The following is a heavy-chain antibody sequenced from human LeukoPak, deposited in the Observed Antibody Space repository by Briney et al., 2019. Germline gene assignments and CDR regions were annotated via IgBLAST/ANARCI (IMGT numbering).Heavy chain of an antibody. CDR2: INPNSGGT. CDR1: GYTFTGYY. CDR3: ARVRYQLLEYFDY. V-gene: IGHV1-2*02. Sequence: ASVKVSCKASGYTFTGYYMHWVRQAPGQGLEWMGWINPNSGGTNYAQKFQGRVTMTRDTSISTAYMELRGLTSDDTAVYYCARVRYQLLEYFDYWGQGTLVTVSS. J-gene: IGHJ4*02. D-gene: IGHD2-2*01.